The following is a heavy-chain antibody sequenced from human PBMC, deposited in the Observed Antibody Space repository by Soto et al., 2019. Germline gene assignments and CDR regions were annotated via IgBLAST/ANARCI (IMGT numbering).Heavy chain of an antibody. CDR1: GGSISSSSYY. CDR3: ARLEWELPSDYFDY. CDR2: IYYSGST. D-gene: IGHD1-26*01. Sequence: QLQLQESGPGLVKPSETLSLTCTVSGGSISSSSYYWGWIRQPPGKGLEWIGSIYYSGSTYYNPSLKSRVTISVDTSKSQFSLKLSSVTAADTTVYYCARLEWELPSDYFDYWGQGTLVTVSS. V-gene: IGHV4-39*01. J-gene: IGHJ4*02.